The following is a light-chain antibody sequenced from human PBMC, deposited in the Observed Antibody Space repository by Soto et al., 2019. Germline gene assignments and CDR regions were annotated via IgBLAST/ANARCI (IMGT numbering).Light chain of an antibody. CDR3: QQYSTYPLT. J-gene: IGKJ4*01. Sequence: DLQMTQSPPSLSAFVGDRVTITCRASQGINTWIAWYQQKPEKAPTSLIYDASSLESGVPSRFSGSGSGTDFTLTISSLQPEDVATYYCQQYSTYPLTFGGGTKVEIK. V-gene: IGKV1D-16*01. CDR1: QGINTW. CDR2: DAS.